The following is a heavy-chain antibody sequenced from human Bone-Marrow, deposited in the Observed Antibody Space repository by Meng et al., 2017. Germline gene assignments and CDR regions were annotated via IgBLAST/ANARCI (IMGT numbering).Heavy chain of an antibody. V-gene: IGHV1-2*06. CDR2: INPNSGGT. J-gene: IGHJ4*02. D-gene: IGHD6-19*01. Sequence: QGQLVQSGAGVKKPGASVKVSCKASGYTFTGYYMHWVRQAPGQGLEWMGRINPNSGGTNYAQKFQGRVTMTRDTSISTAYMELSRLRSDDTAVYYCARDGPSSGWYLIDYWGQGTLVTVSS. CDR1: GYTFTGYY. CDR3: ARDGPSSGWYLIDY.